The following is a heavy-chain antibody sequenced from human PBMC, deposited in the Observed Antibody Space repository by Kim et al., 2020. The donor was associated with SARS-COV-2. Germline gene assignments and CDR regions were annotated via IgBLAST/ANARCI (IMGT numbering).Heavy chain of an antibody. J-gene: IGHJ4*02. CDR3: TTDLIARGAWRIS. Sequence: GGSLRLSCAASGFTFSNAWMSWVRQAPGKGLEWVGRIKSKTDGGTTDYAAPVKGRFTISRDDSKNTLYLQMNSLKTEDTAVYYCTTDLIARGAWRISWGQGTLVTVSS. D-gene: IGHD3-10*01. CDR1: GFTFSNAW. V-gene: IGHV3-15*01. CDR2: IKSKTDGGTT.